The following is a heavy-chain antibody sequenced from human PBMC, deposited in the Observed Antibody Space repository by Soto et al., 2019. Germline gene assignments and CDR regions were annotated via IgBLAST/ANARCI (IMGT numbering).Heavy chain of an antibody. Sequence: GASVKVSCKASGYTFTSYDINWVRQATGQGLERMGWMNPNSGNTGYAQKFQGRVTMTRNTSISTAYMELSSLRSEDTAVYYCARGPVQFLAATYYSYYMDCSGKGIMVTVAS. CDR3: ARGPVQFLAATYYSYYMDC. CDR2: MNPNSGNT. CDR1: GYTFTSYD. V-gene: IGHV1-8*01. J-gene: IGHJ6*03. D-gene: IGHD2-15*01.